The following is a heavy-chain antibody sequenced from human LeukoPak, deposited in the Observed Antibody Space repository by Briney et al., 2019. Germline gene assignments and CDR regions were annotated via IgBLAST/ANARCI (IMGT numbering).Heavy chain of an antibody. J-gene: IGHJ4*02. CDR1: GFTFGAYA. CDR2: ISVSGGNT. Sequence: GGSLRLSCAAPGFTFGAYAMTWVRQTPGKGLEWVSAISVSGGNTYYADSVKGRFTISRDNSKSTLYLQMSSLRAEDTAVYYCARSGSGYYPIWGQGTLVTVSS. D-gene: IGHD3-22*01. CDR3: ARSGSGYYPI. V-gene: IGHV3-23*01.